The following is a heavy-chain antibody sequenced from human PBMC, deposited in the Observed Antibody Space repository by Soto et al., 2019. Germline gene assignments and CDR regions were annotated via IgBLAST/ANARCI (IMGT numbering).Heavy chain of an antibody. CDR1: GYSISSGYY. J-gene: IGHJ4*02. CDR2: IYHSGST. D-gene: IGHD3-22*01. V-gene: IGHV4-38-2*02. CDR3: AQRQLDYYDSSGYPNDY. Sequence: SETLSLTCTVSGYSISSGYYWGWIRQPPGKGLEWIGSIYHSGSTYYNPSLKSRVTISVDTSKNQFSLKLGSVTAADTAVYYCAQRQLDYYDSSGYPNDYWGQGTLVTVSS.